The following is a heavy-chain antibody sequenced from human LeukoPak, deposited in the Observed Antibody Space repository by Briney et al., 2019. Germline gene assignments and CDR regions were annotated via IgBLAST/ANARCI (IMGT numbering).Heavy chain of an antibody. CDR2: IYHSGST. CDR3: ARRSGNVSDY. J-gene: IGHJ4*02. D-gene: IGHD1-1*01. Sequence: SEALSLTCAVSGYSISSGYYWGWIRQPPGKGLEWIGSIYHSGSTYYNPSLKSRVTISVDTYKNQFSLKLSSVTAADTAVYYCARRSGNVSDYWGQGTLVTVSP. CDR1: GYSISSGYY. V-gene: IGHV4-38-2*01.